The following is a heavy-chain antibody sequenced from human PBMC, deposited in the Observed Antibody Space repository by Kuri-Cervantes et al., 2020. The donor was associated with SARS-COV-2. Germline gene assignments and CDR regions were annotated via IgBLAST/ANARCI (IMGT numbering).Heavy chain of an antibody. CDR2: MNPNSGNT. D-gene: IGHD5-18*01. CDR1: GYTFTSYD. CDR3: ARPVDTAMVGGLDY. V-gene: IGHV1-8*01. Sequence: ASVKVSCKASGYTFTSYDINWVRQATGQGLEWMGWMNPNSGNTGYAQKFQGRVTMTRNTSISTAYMELSSLRSEDTAVYYCARPVDTAMVGGLDYWGHGTLVTVSS. J-gene: IGHJ4*01.